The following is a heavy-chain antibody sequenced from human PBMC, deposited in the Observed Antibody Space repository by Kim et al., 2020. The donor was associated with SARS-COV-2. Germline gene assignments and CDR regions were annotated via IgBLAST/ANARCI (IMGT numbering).Heavy chain of an antibody. CDR3: ARSSGYYWVSDY. CDR1: GDSLSSGDYY. Sequence: SETLSLTCTVSGDSLSSGDYYWSWIRQHPGKGLEWIGYIYNSGTTYYNPSLKSRLTISVDTSENQSSLKLSSVTAADTAVYYCARSSGYYWVSDYWGQGTLVTVSS. J-gene: IGHJ4*02. D-gene: IGHD3-22*01. V-gene: IGHV4-31*03. CDR2: IYNSGTT.